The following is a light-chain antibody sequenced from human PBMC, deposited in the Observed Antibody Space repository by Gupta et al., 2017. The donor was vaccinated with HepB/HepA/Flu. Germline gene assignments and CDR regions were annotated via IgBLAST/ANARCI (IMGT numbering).Light chain of an antibody. V-gene: IGKV2-28*01. CDR3: MQALQSPT. CDR2: WGS. CDR1: QSLLHSNGYNF. Sequence: DIVLTQSPLSLPVTPGEPASISCRSSQSLLHSNGYNFLDWYLQKPGQSPQLLIYWGSNRASGVPDRFSASGSGTDFTLEISRGEAEDVGVYYCMQALQSPTFGPGTRVDIK. J-gene: IGKJ3*01.